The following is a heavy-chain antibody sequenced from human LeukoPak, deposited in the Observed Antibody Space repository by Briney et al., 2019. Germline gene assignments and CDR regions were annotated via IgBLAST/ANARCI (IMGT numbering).Heavy chain of an antibody. V-gene: IGHV3-15*05. CDR1: GFTFRDAW. CDR3: ATDLTGEEDY. Sequence: PGGSLRLSCAASGFTFRDAWMTWVRQAPGKGLEWVGRIRSKTDGGTTDYAVSVQGRFTISRDNAKNRLYLQMDSLRAEDTAVYYCATDLTGEEDYWGQGTLVTVSS. CDR2: IRSKTDGGTT. D-gene: IGHD7-27*01. J-gene: IGHJ4*02.